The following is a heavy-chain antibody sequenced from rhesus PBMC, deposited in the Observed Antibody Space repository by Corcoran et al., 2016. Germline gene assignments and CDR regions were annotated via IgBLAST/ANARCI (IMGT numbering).Heavy chain of an antibody. Sequence: QVQLVQSGAEVKKPGSSIKVSCKASGYTFPDYYMHRVRQAPGQGLEWMGEINPKTGGTNYAQKFQGRVTMTRDTSTNTVYMDLSSLRSEDTAVYYCARAAGGDDYWGQGVLVTVSS. D-gene: IGHD6-37*01. CDR1: GYTFPDYY. CDR3: ARAAGGDDY. CDR2: INPKTGGT. V-gene: IGHV1-138*01. J-gene: IGHJ4*01.